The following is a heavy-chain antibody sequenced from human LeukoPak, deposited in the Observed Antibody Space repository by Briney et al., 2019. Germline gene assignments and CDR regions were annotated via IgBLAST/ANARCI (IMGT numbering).Heavy chain of an antibody. D-gene: IGHD5-18*01. V-gene: IGHV1-2*02. CDR3: ARNTAPGYGLDV. Sequence: ASVKVSCKASGYTFTGYYIHWVRQAPGQGFEWMGWIHPNSGATGYAQNFQGRVTMTRDTSISTAYMDLSRLRSDDTAVYHCARNTAPGYGLDVWGQGTPVTVSS. CDR2: IHPNSGAT. CDR1: GYTFTGYY. J-gene: IGHJ6*02.